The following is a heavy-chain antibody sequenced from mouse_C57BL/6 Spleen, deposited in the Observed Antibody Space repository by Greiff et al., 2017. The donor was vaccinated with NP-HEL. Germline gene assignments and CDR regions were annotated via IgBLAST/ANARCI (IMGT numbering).Heavy chain of an antibody. CDR2: IDPETGGT. CDR3: TRRYYYGSSYGYFDV. J-gene: IGHJ1*03. CDR1: GYTFTDYE. V-gene: IGHV1-15*01. Sequence: VQLQQSGAELVRPGASVTLSCKASGYTFTDYEMHWVKQTPVQGLEWIGAIDPETGGTAYNQKFKGKAILTADKSSSTAYMELRSLTSEDSAVYYCTRRYYYGSSYGYFDVWGTGTTVTVSS. D-gene: IGHD1-1*01.